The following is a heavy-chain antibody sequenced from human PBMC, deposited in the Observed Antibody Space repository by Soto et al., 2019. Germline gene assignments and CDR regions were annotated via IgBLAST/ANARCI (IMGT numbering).Heavy chain of an antibody. CDR2: IIPICGTS. CDR1: VGTFSSYA. CDR3: AERGRGYQRYYYGMDV. D-gene: IGHD3-22*01. J-gene: IGHJ6*04. V-gene: IGHV1-69*01. Sequence: QVQLVQSGAEVKKPGSSVKVSCKASVGTFSSYAISWVRQAPGQGLEWMVGIIPICGTSNYAQKFRGRVTITTDQPSRSTYMERSSRRCEATAVYYCAERGRGYQRYYYGMDVWGKGTKVTVYS.